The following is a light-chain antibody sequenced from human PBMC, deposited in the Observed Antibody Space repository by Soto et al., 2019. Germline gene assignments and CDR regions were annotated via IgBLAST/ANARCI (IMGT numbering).Light chain of an antibody. CDR3: QSYDGSLGV. V-gene: IGLV1-40*01. CDR2: GHS. Sequence: QSVLTQPPSVSGAPGQRVTISCTGSSSNIGAGYDVHWYQQLPGTAPKLLIFGHSNRPSGVPDRFSGSKSGTSASLAITGLQAEDEADYYFQSYDGSLGVFGTGTKVTVL. J-gene: IGLJ1*01. CDR1: SSNIGAGYD.